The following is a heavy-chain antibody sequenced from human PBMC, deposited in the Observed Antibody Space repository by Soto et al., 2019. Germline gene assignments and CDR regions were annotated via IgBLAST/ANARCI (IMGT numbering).Heavy chain of an antibody. CDR2: IFSNDEK. CDR3: ARMAGTTPYYYYGMDV. CDR1: GFSLSNARMG. V-gene: IGHV2-26*01. Sequence: QVTLKESGPVLVKPTETLTLTCTVSGFSLSNARMGVSWIRQPPGKALEWLAHIFSNDEKSYSTSLKSRLTISHDTSKSQVVLTMTNMDPVDTATYYCARMAGTTPYYYYGMDVWGQGTTVTVSS. D-gene: IGHD6-19*01. J-gene: IGHJ6*02.